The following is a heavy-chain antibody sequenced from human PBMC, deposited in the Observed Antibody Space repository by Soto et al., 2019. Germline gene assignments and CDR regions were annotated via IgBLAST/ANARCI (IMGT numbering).Heavy chain of an antibody. J-gene: IGHJ4*02. D-gene: IGHD1-1*01. CDR2: ISAHNGNT. CDR1: GYTFTSYG. Sequence: QVHLVQSGAEVKKPGASVKVSCKASGYTFTSYGITWVRQATGQGLAWLGWISAHNGNTDYAQKLQGRVIVTRDTSTRTAHMAVSSLISDGSAVYCCARGRYGDYWGQGALVTVTS. V-gene: IGHV1-18*01. CDR3: ARGRYGDY.